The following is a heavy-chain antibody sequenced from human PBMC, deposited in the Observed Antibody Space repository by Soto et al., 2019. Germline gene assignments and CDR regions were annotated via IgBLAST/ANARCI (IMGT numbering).Heavy chain of an antibody. V-gene: IGHV4-31*03. Sequence: QVQLQESGPGLVKPSQTLSLTCTVSGGSISSGGYYWSWIRQHPGKGLEWIGYIYYSGSTYYNPSLKSRVTISVDTSKNQFSLKLSSVTAADTAGYYCARGPTTTGTPPPDYWGQGTLVTVSS. J-gene: IGHJ4*02. CDR3: ARGPTTTGTPPPDY. D-gene: IGHD4-4*01. CDR2: IYYSGST. CDR1: GGSISSGGYY.